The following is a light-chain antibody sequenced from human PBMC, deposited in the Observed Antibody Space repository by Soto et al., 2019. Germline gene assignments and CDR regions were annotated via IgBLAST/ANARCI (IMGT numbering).Light chain of an antibody. CDR2: DAS. Sequence: EIVLTQSPATLSLSPGERATLSCRASQSVSSYLAWYQQKPGQAPRLLIYDASHRATGIPARLSGSGSGTDFTLTIISLEPEDFAVYYWQQRSNWPPFTFGPGTKVDIK. J-gene: IGKJ3*01. V-gene: IGKV3-11*01. CDR1: QSVSSY. CDR3: QQRSNWPPFT.